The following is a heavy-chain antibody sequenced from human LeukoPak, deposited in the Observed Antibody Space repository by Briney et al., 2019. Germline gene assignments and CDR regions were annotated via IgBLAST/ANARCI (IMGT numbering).Heavy chain of an antibody. Sequence: RASVKVSCKASGGTFSSYAISWVRQAPGQGLEWMGGIIPIFGTANYAQKFQGRVTITADESTSTAYMELSSLRSEDTAVYYCARDCSSTSCSPRGMDVWGQGTTVTVSS. CDR3: ARDCSSTSCSPRGMDV. V-gene: IGHV1-69*13. D-gene: IGHD2-2*01. J-gene: IGHJ6*02. CDR1: GGTFSSYA. CDR2: IIPIFGTA.